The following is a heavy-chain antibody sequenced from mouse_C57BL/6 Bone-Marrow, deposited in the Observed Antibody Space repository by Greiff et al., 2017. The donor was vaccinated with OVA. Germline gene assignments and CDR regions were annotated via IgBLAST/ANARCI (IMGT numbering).Heavy chain of an antibody. V-gene: IGHV5-4*01. D-gene: IGHD1-1*01. Sequence: EVQGVESGGGLVKPGGSLKLSCAASGFTFSSYAMSWVRQTPEKRLEWVATISDGGSYTYYPDNVKGRFTISRDNAKNNLYLQMSHLKSEDTAMYYCARRGYYGSSFFDYWGQGTTLTVSS. J-gene: IGHJ2*01. CDR1: GFTFSSYA. CDR3: ARRGYYGSSFFDY. CDR2: ISDGGSYT.